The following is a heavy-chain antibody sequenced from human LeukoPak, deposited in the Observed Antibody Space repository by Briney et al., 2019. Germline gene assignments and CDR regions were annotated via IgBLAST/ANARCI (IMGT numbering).Heavy chain of an antibody. J-gene: IGHJ6*03. D-gene: IGHD7-27*01. Sequence: SVKVSCKASGGTFSSYAISWVRQAPGQGLEWMGGLIPIFGTANYAQKFQGRVTITTDESTSTAYMELRSLRSDDTAVYYCARAEKPNWGNYYYYCMDVWGKRTTVTVSS. CDR2: LIPIFGTA. V-gene: IGHV1-69*05. CDR3: ARAEKPNWGNYYYYCMDV. CDR1: GGTFSSYA.